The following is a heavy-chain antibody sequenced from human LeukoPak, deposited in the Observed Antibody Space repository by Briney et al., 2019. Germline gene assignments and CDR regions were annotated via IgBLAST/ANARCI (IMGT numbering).Heavy chain of an antibody. J-gene: IGHJ3*02. CDR3: ARERPDSSSWYGAFGI. D-gene: IGHD6-13*01. Sequence: GGSLRLSCAASGFTFSSYEMNWVRQAPGKGLEWVSYISSSGSTIYYADSVKGRFTISRDNAKNSLYLQMNSLRAEDTAVYYCARERPDSSSWYGAFGIWGQGTMVTVSS. CDR2: ISSSGSTI. CDR1: GFTFSSYE. V-gene: IGHV3-48*03.